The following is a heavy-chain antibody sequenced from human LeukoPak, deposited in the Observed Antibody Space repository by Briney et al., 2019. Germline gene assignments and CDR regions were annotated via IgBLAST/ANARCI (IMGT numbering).Heavy chain of an antibody. V-gene: IGHV3-30*03. Sequence: PGRSLRLSCAASGFTFSSYGMHWVRQAPGKGLEWVAVISYDGSNKYYADSVKGRFTISRDNSKNTLYLQMNSLRAEDTAVYYCLSSGSYEYYFDYWGQGTLVTVSS. J-gene: IGHJ4*02. CDR2: ISYDGSNK. CDR3: LSSGSYEYYFDY. CDR1: GFTFSSYG. D-gene: IGHD3-10*01.